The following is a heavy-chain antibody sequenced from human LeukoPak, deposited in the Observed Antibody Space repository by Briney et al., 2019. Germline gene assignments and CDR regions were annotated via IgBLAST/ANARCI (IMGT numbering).Heavy chain of an antibody. J-gene: IGHJ4*02. D-gene: IGHD2-2*01. CDR2: ISTTSTYI. Sequence: GGSLRLSCAASGFAFSSYNMKWVRQAPGKGLEWVSFISTTSTYIYYADSVKGRFTVPRDNSKNLLYLQMDSLRVEDTAAYYCARAGTCSSTSCDGGIEYWGQGTLVTVSS. V-gene: IGHV3-21*06. CDR3: ARAGTCSSTSCDGGIEY. CDR1: GFAFSSYN.